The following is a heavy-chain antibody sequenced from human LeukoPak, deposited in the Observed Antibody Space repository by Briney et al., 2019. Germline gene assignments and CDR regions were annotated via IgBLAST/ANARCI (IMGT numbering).Heavy chain of an antibody. V-gene: IGHV4-59*01. CDR3: ARVAGSWYRPQYYFDY. CDR1: GGSISSYY. CDR2: IYYSGST. Sequence: SETLSLTCTVSGGSISSYYWSWIRQPPGKGLEWIGYIYYSGSTNYNPSLKSRVTISVDTSKNQFSLKLSSVTAADTAVYYCARVAGSWYRPQYYFDYWGQGTLVTVSS. J-gene: IGHJ4*02. D-gene: IGHD6-13*01.